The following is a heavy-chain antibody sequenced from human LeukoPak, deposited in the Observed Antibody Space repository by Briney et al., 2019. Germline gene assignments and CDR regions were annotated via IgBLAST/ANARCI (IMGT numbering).Heavy chain of an antibody. J-gene: IGHJ4*02. CDR3: AKDLGPKRGMGVGTL. V-gene: IGHV3-23*01. CDR1: GFTFSNAW. D-gene: IGHD1-14*01. CDR2: ISGSGGST. Sequence: GGSLRLSCAASGFTFSNAWMSWVRQAPGKGLEWVSAISGSGGSTYYADSVKGRFTISRDNSKNTLYLQMNSLRAEDTAVYYCAKDLGPKRGMGVGTLWGQGTLVTVSS.